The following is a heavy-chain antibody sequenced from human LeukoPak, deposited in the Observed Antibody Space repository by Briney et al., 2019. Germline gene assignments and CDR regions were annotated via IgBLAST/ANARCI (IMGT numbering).Heavy chain of an antibody. J-gene: IGHJ4*02. CDR1: GFTFSSYS. V-gene: IGHV3-21*01. Sequence: GGSLRLSCAASGFTFSSYSMNWVRQAPGKGLEWVSSISSSSSYTYYADSVKGRFTISRDNAKNSLYLQMNSLRGEDTAVYYCARRSSRSFDYWGRGTLVTVSS. CDR2: ISSSSSYT. CDR3: ARRSSRSFDY. D-gene: IGHD2-2*01.